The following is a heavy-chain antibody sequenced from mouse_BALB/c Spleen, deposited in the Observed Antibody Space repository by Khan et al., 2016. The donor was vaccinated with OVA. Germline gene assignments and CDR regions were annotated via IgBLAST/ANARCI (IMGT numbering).Heavy chain of an antibody. CDR2: TNPTNGRT. D-gene: IGHD1-1*01. CDR1: GYTFTSYW. V-gene: IGHV1S81*02. CDR3: ARIKKIVATYFGY. Sequence: QVQLQQPGADLVKAGASVKLSCKASGYTFTSYWMHWVKQRLGQGLEWFAETNPTNGRTYYNEKFKSKATLTVDKSSSTAYMLLSGPTFEDSAVYYCARIKKIVATYFGYWGQGTTLTVSS. J-gene: IGHJ2*01.